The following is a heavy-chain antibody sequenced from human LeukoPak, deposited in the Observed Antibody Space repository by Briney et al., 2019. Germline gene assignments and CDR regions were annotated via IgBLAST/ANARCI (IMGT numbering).Heavy chain of an antibody. J-gene: IGHJ4*02. CDR2: ISAYNGNT. V-gene: IGHV1-18*01. CDR3: ARDHERGTYGSGSY. Sequence: VASVKVSCKASGYTFTSYGISWVRQAPGQGLEWMGWISAYNGNTNYAQKLQGRVTMTTDTSTSTAYMELRSLRSDDTAVYYCARDHERGTYGSGSYWGQGTLVTVSS. D-gene: IGHD3-10*01. CDR1: GYTFTSYG.